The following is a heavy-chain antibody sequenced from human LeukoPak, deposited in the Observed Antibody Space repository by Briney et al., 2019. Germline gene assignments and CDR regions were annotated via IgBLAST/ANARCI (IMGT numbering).Heavy chain of an antibody. D-gene: IGHD2-2*01. V-gene: IGHV3-7*04. Sequence: PGGSLRLFCAAPGFNFSRYWMSWVRQAPGKGLELVANVKQDGSEKYYVDSVKGRFTISRDNAKNSLYMQMNSLRAEDTAVYYCARDCSSTICYPDFWGQGTLVTVSS. CDR2: VKQDGSEK. CDR1: GFNFSRYW. J-gene: IGHJ4*02. CDR3: ARDCSSTICYPDF.